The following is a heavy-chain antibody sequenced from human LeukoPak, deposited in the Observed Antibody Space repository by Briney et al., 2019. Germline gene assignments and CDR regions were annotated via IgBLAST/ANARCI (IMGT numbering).Heavy chain of an antibody. CDR3: ARISEGYCSSTSCYRNAFDI. CDR1: GGSFSGYY. Sequence: SETLSLTCAVYGGSFSGYYWSWIRQPPGKGLEWIGEINHSGSTNYNPSLKSRVTISVDTSKNQFSLKLSSVTAADTAVYYCARISEGYCSSTSCYRNAFDIWGQGTMVTVSS. V-gene: IGHV4-34*01. D-gene: IGHD2-2*02. J-gene: IGHJ3*02. CDR2: INHSGST.